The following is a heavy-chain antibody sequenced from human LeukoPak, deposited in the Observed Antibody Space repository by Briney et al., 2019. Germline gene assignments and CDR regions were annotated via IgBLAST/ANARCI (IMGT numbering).Heavy chain of an antibody. Sequence: SVKVSCKASGGTFSSYAISWVRQAPGQWLEWMGRIIPILGIANYAQKFQGRVTITADKSTSTAYMELSSLRSEDTAVYYCASMVDTAMVTSAFDIWGQGTMVTVSS. V-gene: IGHV1-69*04. CDR1: GGTFSSYA. CDR3: ASMVDTAMVTSAFDI. D-gene: IGHD5-18*01. CDR2: IIPILGIA. J-gene: IGHJ3*02.